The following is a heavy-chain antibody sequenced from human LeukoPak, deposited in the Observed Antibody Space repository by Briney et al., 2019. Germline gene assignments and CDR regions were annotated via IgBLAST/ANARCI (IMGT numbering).Heavy chain of an antibody. D-gene: IGHD3-10*01. Sequence: SETLSLTCTVSGGSISTTSYYWGWIRQPPGKDLEWIGSISYSGTTYYNPSLKSRVTISVDTYMNQFSLKLSSVTAADTAVYYCARESNYHGSGTGWFDPWGQGTLVTVSS. CDR1: GGSISTTSYY. V-gene: IGHV4-39*07. CDR3: ARESNYHGSGTGWFDP. J-gene: IGHJ5*02. CDR2: ISYSGTT.